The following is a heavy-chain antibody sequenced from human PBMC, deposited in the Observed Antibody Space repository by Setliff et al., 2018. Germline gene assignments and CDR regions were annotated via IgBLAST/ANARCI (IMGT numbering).Heavy chain of an antibody. CDR3: ARDHVYGSQYYYYYYGMDV. Sequence: PGGSLRLSCAASGFAFSNYEMNWVRQAPGKGLEWISYISNSDPTIYYADSVKGRFTVSSDNAKNSLYLQMSSLRAEDTAVYYCARDHVYGSQYYYYYYGMDVWGQGTTVTVSS. J-gene: IGHJ6*02. CDR2: ISNSDPTI. CDR1: GFAFSNYE. V-gene: IGHV3-48*03. D-gene: IGHD3-10*01.